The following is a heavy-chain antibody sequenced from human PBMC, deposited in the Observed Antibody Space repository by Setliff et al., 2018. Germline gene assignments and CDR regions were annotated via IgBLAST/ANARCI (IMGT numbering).Heavy chain of an antibody. CDR3: AKGRRISYSSGWLNWFDP. J-gene: IGHJ5*02. Sequence: QAGGSLRLSCAASGFAFDNFAMNWVRQAPGKGLEWVAALTPNGAYTYYADSVRGRFTIFRDNPRNTLYLQMNSLSAEDTAVYYCAKGRRISYSSGWLNWFDPWGQGTLVTVSS. D-gene: IGHD6-19*01. CDR1: GFAFDNFA. V-gene: IGHV3-23*01. CDR2: LTPNGAYT.